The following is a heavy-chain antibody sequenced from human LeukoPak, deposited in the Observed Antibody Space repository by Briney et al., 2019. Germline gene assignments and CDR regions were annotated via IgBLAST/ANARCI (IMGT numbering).Heavy chain of an antibody. CDR3: ARLRYYGSGSYNWFDP. CDR2: IYTSGST. D-gene: IGHD3-10*01. J-gene: IGHJ5*02. V-gene: IGHV4-4*09. Sequence: SETLSLTCTVSGGSISSYYWSWIRQPPGKGLEWIGYIYTSGSTNYNPSLKSRVTISVDTSKNQFSLKLSSVTAADTAVYYCARLRYYGSGSYNWFDPWGQGTLVTVSS. CDR1: GGSISSYY.